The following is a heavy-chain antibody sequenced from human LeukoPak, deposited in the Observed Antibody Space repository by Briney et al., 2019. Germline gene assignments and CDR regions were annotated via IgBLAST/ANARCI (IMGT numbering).Heavy chain of an antibody. Sequence: ASVKVSCKASGYTFTSYGISWVRQAPGQGLEWMGWISAYNGNTNYAQKLQGRVTMTTDTSTSTAYMELRSLRSDDTAVYYCAREMEVTGTTCYYYYMDVWGKGTTVTVSS. J-gene: IGHJ6*03. V-gene: IGHV1-18*01. CDR1: GYTFTSYG. D-gene: IGHD1-20*01. CDR2: ISAYNGNT. CDR3: AREMEVTGTTCYYYYMDV.